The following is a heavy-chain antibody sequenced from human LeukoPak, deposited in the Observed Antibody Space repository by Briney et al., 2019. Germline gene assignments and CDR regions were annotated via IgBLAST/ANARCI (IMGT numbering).Heavy chain of an antibody. J-gene: IGHJ6*02. Sequence: GGSLRLSCAASGFTFSSYAMFWVRQAPGKGLEWVSGISWDSRNIGYAASVKGRFTISRDNGDNSLYLQMKSLRPEDTAFYYCPRGNRDSSSFYYYYGMDVWGQGTTVTVSS. CDR1: GFTFSSYA. D-gene: IGHD6-13*01. CDR2: ISWDSRNI. V-gene: IGHV3-9*01. CDR3: PRGNRDSSSFYYYYGMDV.